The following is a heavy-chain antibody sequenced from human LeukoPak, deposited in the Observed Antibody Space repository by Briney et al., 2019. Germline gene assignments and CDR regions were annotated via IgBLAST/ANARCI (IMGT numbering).Heavy chain of an antibody. CDR3: ARDWRSSSWYRDYYYYYMDV. CDR2: IIPIFGTA. CDR1: GGTFSSYA. J-gene: IGHJ6*03. D-gene: IGHD6-13*01. Sequence: ASVKVSCKASGGTFSSYAISWVRQAPGQGLEWMGGIIPIFGTANYAQKFQGRVTITADESTSTAYMELSSLRSEDTAVYYCARDWRSSSWYRDYYYYYMDVWGKGTMVTVSS. V-gene: IGHV1-69*13.